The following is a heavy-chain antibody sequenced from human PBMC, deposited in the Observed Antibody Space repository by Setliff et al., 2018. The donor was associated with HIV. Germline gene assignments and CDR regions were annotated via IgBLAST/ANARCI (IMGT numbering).Heavy chain of an antibody. D-gene: IGHD3-22*01. J-gene: IGHJ3*01. Sequence: ASVKVSCKASGHTFTDYYMYWMRQAPGQGLEWMGWINPKSGAAHYAERFQGRVTMTRDTSITTDYMELSRLRSDDTAVYYCARGGNYNYVSSAYFDLWGQGSMVTVSS. CDR3: ARGGNYNYVSSAYFDL. V-gene: IGHV1-2*02. CDR1: GHTFTDYY. CDR2: INPKSGAA.